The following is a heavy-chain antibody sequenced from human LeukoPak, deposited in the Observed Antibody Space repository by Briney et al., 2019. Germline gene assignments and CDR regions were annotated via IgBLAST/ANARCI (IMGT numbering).Heavy chain of an antibody. CDR1: GGSISSGSYY. D-gene: IGHD6-13*01. CDR2: IYDGGST. V-gene: IGHV4-39*01. CDR3: ARHFTGNWYQGFDY. Sequence: SETLSLTCTVSGGSISSGSYYWGWIRQPPGKGLEWIGSIYDGGSTYYNPSLKSRVTISVDTSKNQFSLKMNSVTAADTSVYSCARHFTGNWYQGFDYWGQGTLVTVSS. J-gene: IGHJ4*02.